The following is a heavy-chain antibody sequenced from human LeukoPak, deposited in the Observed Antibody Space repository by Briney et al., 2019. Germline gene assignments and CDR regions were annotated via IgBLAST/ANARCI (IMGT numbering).Heavy chain of an antibody. CDR1: GGSISSSSYY. Sequence: SETLSLTCTVSGGSISSSSYYWGWIRQPPGEGLEWIGSIYYSGSTYYNPSLKSRVTISVDTSKNQFSLKLSSVTAADTAVYYCARATSYGCDYWGQGTLVTVSS. CDR3: ARATSYGCDY. V-gene: IGHV4-39*01. D-gene: IGHD5-18*01. CDR2: IYYSGST. J-gene: IGHJ4*02.